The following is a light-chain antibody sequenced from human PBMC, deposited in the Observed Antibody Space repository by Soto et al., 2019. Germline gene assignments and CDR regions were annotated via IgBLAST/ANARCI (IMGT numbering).Light chain of an antibody. CDR3: CSYTASDIWV. J-gene: IGLJ3*02. V-gene: IGLV2-11*01. CDR2: AVS. Sequence: QSALTQPRSVSGSPGQSVTISCTGTNSDVGGYNFVSWYQQLPGTAHQLMISAVSQRPSGVPDRFSGSKSGNTASLTISGLQADDEADYFCCSYTASDIWVFGGGTKLTVL. CDR1: NSDVGGYNF.